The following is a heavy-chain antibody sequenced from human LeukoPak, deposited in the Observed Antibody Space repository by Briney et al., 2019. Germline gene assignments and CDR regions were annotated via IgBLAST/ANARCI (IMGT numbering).Heavy chain of an antibody. Sequence: GGSLRLSCAASGFTFSSFAMSWVRQAPGKGLEWVSTISGSGGSTSYADSVKGRFIISRDNSKNTLYLQMNSLRAEDTALYYCAKNSRSSGYYLDYWGQGTLVTVSS. CDR2: ISGSGGST. CDR3: AKNSRSSGYYLDY. J-gene: IGHJ4*02. V-gene: IGHV3-23*01. CDR1: GFTFSSFA. D-gene: IGHD3-22*01.